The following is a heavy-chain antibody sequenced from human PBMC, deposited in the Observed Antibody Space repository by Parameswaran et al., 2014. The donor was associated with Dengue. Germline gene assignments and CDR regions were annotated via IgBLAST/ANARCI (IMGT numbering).Heavy chain of an antibody. CDR3: LKSEAVRGYYFDP. CDR2: VTDGGGST. Sequence: GESLKISCSASGFTFTIYAMTWVRQAPGKGLEWVSSVTDGGGSTYYADSVKGRFTISRDNSKNTLYLLMNSLRTEDTAVYYCLKSEAVRGYYFDPWGQGTLVTVSS. CDR1: GFTFTIYA. D-gene: IGHD2-15*01. J-gene: IGHJ5*02. V-gene: IGHV3-23*01.